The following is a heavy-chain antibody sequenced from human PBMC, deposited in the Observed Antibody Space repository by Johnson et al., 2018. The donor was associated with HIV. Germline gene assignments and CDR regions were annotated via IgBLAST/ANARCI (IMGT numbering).Heavy chain of an antibody. CDR2: IKSKTDGVTT. V-gene: IGHV3-15*01. CDR1: GFTFSNAW. D-gene: IGHD1-26*01. Sequence: VQLVESGGGLIQPGGSLRLSCAASGFTFSNAWMSWVRQAPGKGLEWVGRIKSKTDGVTTDYAAPVKGRFTISRDDSKNSLYLQMNSLKTEDTAVYYCVRVGGNGNYFFDPFDICGQGKMVTVTS. J-gene: IGHJ3*02. CDR3: VRVGGNGNYFFDPFDI.